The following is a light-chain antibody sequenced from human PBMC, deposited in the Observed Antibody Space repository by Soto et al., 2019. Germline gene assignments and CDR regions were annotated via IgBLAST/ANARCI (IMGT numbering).Light chain of an antibody. V-gene: IGKV1-5*03. CDR3: QQYNTYSRA. Sequence: DIQITQSPSTLSASVGDRVTITCRASQSISSWLAWYQQKKGKAPKILIYKASSLRSEIPSRFRGIGFGTEFTLPLSRLQPDDFETYHCQQYNTYSRAFGQGTKVDIK. CDR1: QSISSW. J-gene: IGKJ1*01. CDR2: KAS.